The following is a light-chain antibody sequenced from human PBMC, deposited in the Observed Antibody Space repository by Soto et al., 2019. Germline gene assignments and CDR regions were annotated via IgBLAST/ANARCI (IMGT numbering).Light chain of an antibody. J-gene: IGLJ3*02. CDR2: LNSDGSH. CDR1: SGHSSYA. Sequence: QPVLTQSPSASASLGASVKLTCTLSSGHSSYAIAWHQQQPQKGPRYLMRLNSDGSHRKGDGIPDRFSGSISGAERYLTISSLQSEDEADYYCQTWGTGFHWVFGGGTQLTVL. CDR3: QTWGTGFHWV. V-gene: IGLV4-69*02.